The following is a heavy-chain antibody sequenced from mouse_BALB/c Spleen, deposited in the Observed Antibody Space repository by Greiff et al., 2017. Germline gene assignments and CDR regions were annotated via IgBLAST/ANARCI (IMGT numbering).Heavy chain of an antibody. J-gene: IGHJ2*01. CDR2: ISSGGST. V-gene: IGHV5-6-5*01. Sequence: EVKVEESGGGLVKPGGSLKLSCAASGFTFSSYAMSWVRQTPEKRLEWVASISSGGSTYYPDSVKGRFTISRDNARNILYLQMSSLRSEDTAMYYCARGRGYDVFDYWGQGTTLTVSS. CDR3: ARGRGYDVFDY. CDR1: GFTFSSYA. D-gene: IGHD2-14*01.